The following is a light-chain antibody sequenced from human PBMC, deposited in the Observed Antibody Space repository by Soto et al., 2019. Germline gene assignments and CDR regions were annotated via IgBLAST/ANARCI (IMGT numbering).Light chain of an antibody. CDR2: AAS. J-gene: IGKJ5*01. CDR1: QSVTNS. V-gene: IGKV3-15*01. Sequence: EIVLTQSPATLSLSPGERATLSCRASQSVTNSLAWYQQKPGQAPRLLIYAASTRATGVPARFSGSGSGTEFTLTISSLQSEDFAVYYCQQYNNWPPITFGQGTRLEI. CDR3: QQYNNWPPIT.